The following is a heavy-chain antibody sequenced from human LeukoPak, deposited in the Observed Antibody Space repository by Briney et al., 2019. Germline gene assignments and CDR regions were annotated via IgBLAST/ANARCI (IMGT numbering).Heavy chain of an antibody. D-gene: IGHD2-15*01. Sequence: SETLSLTCVVSGGSVSGYYWGWIRQPPGRGLEWIGYVYYSGSTNYDPSFKSRITISVDTSRNQFSLQLSSVTAADTAVYYCARIHRYCSGGACYVLDNWGQGTLVAVSS. CDR2: VYYSGST. CDR3: ARIHRYCSGGACYVLDN. J-gene: IGHJ4*02. CDR1: GGSVSGYY. V-gene: IGHV4-59*02.